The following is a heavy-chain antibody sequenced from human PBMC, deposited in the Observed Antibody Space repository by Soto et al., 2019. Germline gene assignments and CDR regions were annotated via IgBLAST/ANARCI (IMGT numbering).Heavy chain of an antibody. V-gene: IGHV1-3*05. CDR3: ARRIVVVTALDY. D-gene: IGHD2-21*02. CDR1: GYTFTSYA. CDR2: INPGNGNT. J-gene: IGHJ4*02. Sequence: QAQLVQSGAEEKKPGASVKVSCKASGYTFTSYAMHWVRQAPGQRLEWMGWINPGNGNTKYSQKFQRRVTITRDTSASTAYMELSSLRSEDTAVYYCARRIVVVTALDYWGQGTLVTVSS.